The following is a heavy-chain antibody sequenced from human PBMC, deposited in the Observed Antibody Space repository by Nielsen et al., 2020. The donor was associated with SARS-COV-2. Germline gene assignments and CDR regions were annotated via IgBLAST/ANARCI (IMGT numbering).Heavy chain of an antibody. CDR2: ISSSSSYI. D-gene: IGHD3-3*01. CDR3: ARDSRPSLGAYYDFWSGYYTLGVNGMDV. J-gene: IGHJ6*02. Sequence: GGSLRLSCAASGFTFSSYAMSWVRQAPGKGLEWVSSISSSSSYIYYADSVKGRFTISRDNAKNSLYLQMNSLRAEDTAVYYCARDSRPSLGAYYDFWSGYYTLGVNGMDVWGQGTTVTVSS. CDR1: GFTFSSYA. V-gene: IGHV3-21*01.